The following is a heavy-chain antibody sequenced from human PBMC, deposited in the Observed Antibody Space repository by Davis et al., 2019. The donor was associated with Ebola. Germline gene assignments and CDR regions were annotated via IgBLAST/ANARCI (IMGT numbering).Heavy chain of an antibody. V-gene: IGHV4-59*02. J-gene: IGHJ5*02. Sequence: SETLSLTCSVSGGSVGSDYWSWIRQPPAKGLKWIGYIYDSGSTNYNPSLKSRVTISVDTSKNQFSLKLNSVTTADTAVYYCASLPRYCSSARCYWGWFDPWGQGTLVTVSS. CDR1: GGSVGSDY. CDR2: IYDSGST. D-gene: IGHD2-2*01. CDR3: ASLPRYCSSARCYWGWFDP.